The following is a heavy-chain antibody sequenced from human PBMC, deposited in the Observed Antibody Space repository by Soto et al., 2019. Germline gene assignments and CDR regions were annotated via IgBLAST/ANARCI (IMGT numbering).Heavy chain of an antibody. V-gene: IGHV4-28*01. Sequence: QVQLQESGPGLVKPSDTLSLTCAVSGYSISSSNWWGWIRQPPGKGLEWIGYIYYSGSTYYNPSLKSRVTMSVDTSKSQFSLKLSSVTAVDTAVYYCARSAVAITSVGYFDYWGQGTLVTVSS. J-gene: IGHJ4*02. CDR3: ARSAVAITSVGYFDY. D-gene: IGHD3-22*01. CDR1: GYSISSSNW. CDR2: IYYSGST.